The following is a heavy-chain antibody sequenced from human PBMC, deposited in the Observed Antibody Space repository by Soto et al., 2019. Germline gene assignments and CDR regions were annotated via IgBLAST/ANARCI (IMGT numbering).Heavy chain of an antibody. V-gene: IGHV6-1*01. Sequence: AQTLSLTCAISGDSVSSNSAAWNWIRQSPSRDLEWLGRTYYRSKWYNDYAVSVKSRITINPDTSKNQFSLQLNSVTPEDTAVYFCAIERQQLEDYYYYYMDVWGKGTTVTVS. CDR3: AIERQQLEDYYYYYMDV. D-gene: IGHD6-13*01. CDR1: GDSVSSNSAA. J-gene: IGHJ6*03. CDR2: TYYRSKWYN.